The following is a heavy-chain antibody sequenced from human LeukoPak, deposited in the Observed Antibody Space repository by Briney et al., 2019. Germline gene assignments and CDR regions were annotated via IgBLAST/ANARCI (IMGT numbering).Heavy chain of an antibody. CDR1: GYSFTGYY. D-gene: IGHD2-2*01. CDR2: INPNSGGT. V-gene: IGHV1-2*02. CDR3: ARGGGSSTILEY. J-gene: IGHJ4*02. Sequence: ASVTVSCKASGYSFTGYYMHWVRHPPGQGLEWMGSINPNSGGTNYAQKFQGRVTMPRDTSISTAYLELSRLRSDDTAVYYCARGGGSSTILEYWGQGTLVTVSS.